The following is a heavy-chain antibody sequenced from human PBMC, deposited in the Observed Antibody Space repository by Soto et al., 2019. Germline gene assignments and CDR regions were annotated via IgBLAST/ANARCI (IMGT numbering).Heavy chain of an antibody. J-gene: IGHJ6*02. CDR2: ISSNGGST. Sequence: GGSLRLSCSASGFTFSGYGMYWVRQAPGKGLEYVADISSNGGSTYYADSVKDRFTISRDNSRNTLYLQMSSLREEDTAVFYCVKDKGATIKKVSMDVWGQGATVTVSS. CDR3: VKDKGATIKKVSMDV. V-gene: IGHV3-64D*08. CDR1: GFTFSGYG. D-gene: IGHD4-4*01.